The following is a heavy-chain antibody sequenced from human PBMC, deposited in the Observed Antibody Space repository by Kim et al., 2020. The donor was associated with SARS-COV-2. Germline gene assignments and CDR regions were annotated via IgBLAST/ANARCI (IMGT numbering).Heavy chain of an antibody. CDR2: VCFGGST. J-gene: IGHJ1*01. CDR1: GASISSSTYC. D-gene: IGHD1-1*01. Sequence: SETLSLTCTVSGASISSSTYCWGWIRQPPGKGLEWIGTVCFGGSTYYNPSLKSRVTMSIDTSKNQFSLKMTSVTAADTAVYYCAKTGGRLGRNFGNWGQG. V-gene: IGHV4-39*07. CDR3: AKTGGRLGRNFGN.